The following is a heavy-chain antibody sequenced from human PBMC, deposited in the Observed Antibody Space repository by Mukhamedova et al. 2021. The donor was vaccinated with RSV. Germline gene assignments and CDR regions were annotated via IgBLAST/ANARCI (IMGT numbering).Heavy chain of an antibody. CDR3: ATGALAVAGH. CDR2: VFAGDSVV. Sequence: GFIFATSWIGWVRQKPGKALEWMGIVFAGDSVVQYSPSFQGQVTISADTSIRTAYLQWSSLKASDTAMYYCATGALAVAGHWGQGT. D-gene: IGHD6-19*01. J-gene: IGHJ4*02. CDR1: GFIFATSW. V-gene: IGHV5-51*01.